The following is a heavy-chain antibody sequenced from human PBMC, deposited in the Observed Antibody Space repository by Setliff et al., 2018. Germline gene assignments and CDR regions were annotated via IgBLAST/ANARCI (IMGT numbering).Heavy chain of an antibody. D-gene: IGHD6-6*01. CDR1: GFSLSTTETH. CDR2: LDWDDDK. CDR3: ARLPPLVQNNGASNHAFDV. J-gene: IGHJ3*01. V-gene: IGHV2-70*04. Sequence: AGPTLVNPTQTLTLTCTFSGFSLSTTETHVSWIRQPPGKAPEWLARLDWDDDKFYNTSLRSRLTLSKDTSKNQVILTMTNMDPADTATYYCARLPPLVQNNGASNHAFDVWGPGAVVTVSS.